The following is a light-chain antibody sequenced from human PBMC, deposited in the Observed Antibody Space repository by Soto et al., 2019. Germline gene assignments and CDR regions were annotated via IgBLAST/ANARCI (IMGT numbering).Light chain of an antibody. CDR2: DVN. CDR1: SSDVGSYNY. Sequence: QSVLTQPASVAGSPGQSITISCTGTSSDVGSYNYVSWYQQHPGKAPKLMIYDVNIRPSGVSNRFSGSKSGNTASLTISGRQAEDEADYYCTSWTTSTTMKFGGGTKVTV. V-gene: IGLV2-14*01. CDR3: TSWTTSTTMK. J-gene: IGLJ2*01.